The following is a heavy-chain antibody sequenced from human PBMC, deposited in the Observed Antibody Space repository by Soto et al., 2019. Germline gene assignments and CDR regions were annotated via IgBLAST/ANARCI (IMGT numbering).Heavy chain of an antibody. V-gene: IGHV4-34*01. CDR3: ARVGMTTVTTFDP. Sequence: SETLSLTCAVYGGSFSGYYWSWIRQPPGKGLEWIGEINHSGSTNYNPSLKSRVTISVDTSKNQFSLKLSSVTAADTAVYYCARVGMTTVTTFDPWGQGTLVTVSS. CDR1: GGSFSGYY. CDR2: INHSGST. D-gene: IGHD4-17*01. J-gene: IGHJ5*02.